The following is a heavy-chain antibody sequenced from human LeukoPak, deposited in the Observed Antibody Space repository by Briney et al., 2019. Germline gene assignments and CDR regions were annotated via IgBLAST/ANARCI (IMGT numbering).Heavy chain of an antibody. CDR2: MNPVSGNA. Sequence: GASVKVSCKASGYTFTNFDINWVRQAPGQGLEWMGWMNPVSGNAGSAQKFQGRVTLTRDTSISTAYMELSRLESGDTAIYYCTREGVYAPDGSGYHRAAFDIWGQGTVVIVSS. CDR3: TREGVYAPDGSGYHRAAFDI. CDR1: GYTFTNFD. J-gene: IGHJ3*02. V-gene: IGHV1-8*01. D-gene: IGHD3-22*01.